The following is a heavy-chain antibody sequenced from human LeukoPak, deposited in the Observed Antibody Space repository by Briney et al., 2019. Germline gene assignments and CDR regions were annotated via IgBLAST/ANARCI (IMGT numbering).Heavy chain of an antibody. D-gene: IGHD2-2*01. CDR2: IIPIFGTA. J-gene: IGHJ5*02. CDR3: ARLRNIVVVPAVINTPNWFDP. V-gene: IGHV1-69*13. CDR1: GGTFSSYA. Sequence: SVKVSCKASGGTFSSYAISWVRQAPGQGLEWMGGIIPIFGTANYAQKFQGRVTITADESTSTAYMELSSLRSEDTAVYYCARLRNIVVVPAVINTPNWFDPWGQGTLVTVSS.